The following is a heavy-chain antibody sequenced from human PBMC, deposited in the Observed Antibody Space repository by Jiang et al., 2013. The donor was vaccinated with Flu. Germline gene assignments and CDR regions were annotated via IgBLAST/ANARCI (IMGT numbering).Heavy chain of an antibody. D-gene: IGHD2-2*01. CDR1: GGTFSSYA. V-gene: IGHV1-69*01. CDR3: ASFGTPRRYQLPPYYYYYGMDV. J-gene: IGHJ6*02. Sequence: SGAEVKKPGSSVKVSCKASGGTFSSYAISWVRQAPGQGLEWMGGIIPIFGTANYAQKFQGRVTITADESTSTAYMELSSLRSEDTAVYYCASFGTPRRYQLPPYYYYYGMDVWGRGTTVTVSS. CDR2: IIPIFGTA.